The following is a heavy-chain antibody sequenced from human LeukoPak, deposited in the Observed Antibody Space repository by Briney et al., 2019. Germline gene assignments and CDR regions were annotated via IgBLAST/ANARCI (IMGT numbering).Heavy chain of an antibody. CDR1: GFTFSGYT. D-gene: IGHD4-17*01. J-gene: IGHJ5*02. CDR2: ISSSNKYI. V-gene: IGHV3-21*01. Sequence: GGSLRLSCAASGFTFSGYTMNWVCQAPGKGLEWVSSISSSNKYIYYADSVTGRFTISRDNAKNSLYLQMNSLRAEDTAVYYCARETTVTGWFDPWGQGTLVTVSS. CDR3: ARETTVTGWFDP.